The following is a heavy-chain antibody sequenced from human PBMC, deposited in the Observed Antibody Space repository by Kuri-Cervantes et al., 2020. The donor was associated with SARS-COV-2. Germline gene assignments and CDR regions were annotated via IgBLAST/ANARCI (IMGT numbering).Heavy chain of an antibody. D-gene: IGHD3-3*01. J-gene: IGHJ4*02. CDR1: GGSFSGYY. Sequence: SQTLSLTCAVYGGSFSGYYWSWIRQPPGKGLEWIGEINHSGSTNYNPSLKSRVTISVDTSKNQFSLKLSSVTAADTAVYYCARGPPNYDFWSSYKSAFDYWGQGTLVTVSS. V-gene: IGHV4-34*01. CDR3: ARGPPNYDFWSSYKSAFDY. CDR2: INHSGST.